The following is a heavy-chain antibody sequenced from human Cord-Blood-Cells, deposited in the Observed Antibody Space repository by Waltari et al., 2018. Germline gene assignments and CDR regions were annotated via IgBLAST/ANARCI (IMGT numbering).Heavy chain of an antibody. D-gene: IGHD3-9*01. V-gene: IGHV4-4*02. CDR1: GGSISSSNW. Sequence: QVQLQESGPGLVKPSGTLSLTCAVSGGSISSSNWWSWVRQPPGKGLEWIGEIYHSGSTNYNPSLKRRVTISVDKSKNQFSLKLSSVTAADTAVYYCARGAVNYDILTGYYFDYWGQGTLVTVSS. CDR2: IYHSGST. CDR3: ARGAVNYDILTGYYFDY. J-gene: IGHJ4*02.